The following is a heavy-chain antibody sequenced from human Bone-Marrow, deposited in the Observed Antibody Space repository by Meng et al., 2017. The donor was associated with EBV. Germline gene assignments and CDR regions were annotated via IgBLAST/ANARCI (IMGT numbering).Heavy chain of an antibody. D-gene: IGHD6-19*01. J-gene: IGHJ5*02. CDR2: IYWDDDK. V-gene: IGHV2-5*02. Sequence: TLKESSSTLVKPTQTLQLTCTCSGFSLSTSGVGVGWIRQPPGKALEWLALIYWDDDKRYSPSLKSRLTITKDTSKNQVVLTMTNMDPVDTATYYCAHSQWPPSFDPWGQGTLVTVSS. CDR1: GFSLSTSGVG. CDR3: AHSQWPPSFDP.